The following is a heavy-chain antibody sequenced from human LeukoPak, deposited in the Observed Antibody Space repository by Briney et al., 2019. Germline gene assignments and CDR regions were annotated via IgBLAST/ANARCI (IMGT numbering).Heavy chain of an antibody. V-gene: IGHV3-48*03. D-gene: IGHD6-19*01. CDR1: GFTFSSYE. Sequence: GGSLRLSCAASGFTFSSYEMNWVRQAPGKGLEWVSYISSSGSTIYYADSVKGRFTISRDNAKNSLYLQMNSLRAEDTAVYYCAREGGSSGWPSLDYWGQGTLVTVSS. CDR2: ISSSGSTI. J-gene: IGHJ4*02. CDR3: AREGGSSGWPSLDY.